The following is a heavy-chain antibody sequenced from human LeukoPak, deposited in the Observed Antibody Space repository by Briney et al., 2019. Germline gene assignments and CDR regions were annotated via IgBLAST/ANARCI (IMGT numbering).Heavy chain of an antibody. CDR2: INHSGST. CDR3: ARGDSSNYYGSASYYNPKYSWFDP. J-gene: IGHJ5*02. Sequence: SETLSLTCTVYGGSFSGYYWSWIRQPPGKGLEWNGEINHSGSTNYNPSLKSRVTFSVDTSKNQFSLELSSVTAADTAVYFCARGDSSNYYGSASYYNPKYSWFDPWGQGTLVAVSS. CDR1: GGSFSGYY. V-gene: IGHV4-34*01. D-gene: IGHD3-10*01.